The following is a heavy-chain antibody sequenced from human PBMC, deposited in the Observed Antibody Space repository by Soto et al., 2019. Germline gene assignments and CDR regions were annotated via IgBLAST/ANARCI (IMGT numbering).Heavy chain of an antibody. CDR3: ATIAVAGNIDY. D-gene: IGHD6-19*01. J-gene: IGHJ4*02. CDR2: IKQDGSEK. Sequence: EVQLVESGGGLVQPGGSLRLSCAASGFTFSSYWMSWVHQAPGKGLEWVANIKQDGSEKYYVDSVKGRFTISRDNAKNSLYLQMNGQRAADTAVYYCATIAVAGNIDYWGQGTLVTVSS. V-gene: IGHV3-7*05. CDR1: GFTFSSYW.